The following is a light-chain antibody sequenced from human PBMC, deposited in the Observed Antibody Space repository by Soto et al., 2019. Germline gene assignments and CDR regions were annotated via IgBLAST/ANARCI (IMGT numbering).Light chain of an antibody. J-gene: IGLJ2*01. CDR3: AAWDDSLSGVV. V-gene: IGLV1-47*01. Sequence: QSVLTQPTSASGTPGQRVTISCSGSSSNIGSNYVFWYQHLPGTAPTLLIYRNNQRPSGVPDRFSGSKSGTSASLAISGLRSEDETDYYCAAWDDSLSGVVFGGGTKVTVL. CDR2: RNN. CDR1: SSNIGSNY.